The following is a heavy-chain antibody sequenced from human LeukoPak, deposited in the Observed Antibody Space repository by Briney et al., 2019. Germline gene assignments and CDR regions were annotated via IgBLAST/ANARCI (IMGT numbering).Heavy chain of an antibody. CDR3: VLGGPVYCGTDV. Sequence: ASVKVSCKVSGYTLTELSMHWVRQAPGKGLEWMGGFDPEDGETIYAQKFQGRVTMTEDTSTDTAYMELSSLRSGDTAVYYCVLGGPVYCGTDVWGQGTTVTVSS. CDR1: GYTLTELS. V-gene: IGHV1-24*01. J-gene: IGHJ6*02. CDR2: FDPEDGET. D-gene: IGHD3-16*01.